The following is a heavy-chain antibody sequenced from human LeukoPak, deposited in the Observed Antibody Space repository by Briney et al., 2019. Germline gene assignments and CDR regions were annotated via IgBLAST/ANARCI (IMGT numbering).Heavy chain of an antibody. CDR3: VYVDTVMATGDY. V-gene: IGHV3-53*04. CDR1: GLTVSNNY. Sequence: GGSLRLSCAASGLTVSNNYMNWVRQAPGKGLEWVSVIYSSGSTYYADSVKGRFTISRHNSKNTLYLQMNSLRPEDTAVYYCVYVDTVMATGDYLGQGTLVTVSS. J-gene: IGHJ4*02. D-gene: IGHD5-18*01. CDR2: IYSSGST.